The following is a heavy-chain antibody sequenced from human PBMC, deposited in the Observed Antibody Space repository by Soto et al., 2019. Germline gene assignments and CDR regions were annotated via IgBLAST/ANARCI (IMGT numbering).Heavy chain of an antibody. D-gene: IGHD6-19*01. J-gene: IGHJ5*02. CDR3: ARTLAVAGTGWFDP. V-gene: IGHV4-59*01. Sequence: QVQLQESGPGLVKPSETLSLTCTVSGGSISSYYWSWIRQPPGKGLEWIGYIYYSGSTNYNPSLKSRVTISVDTSKNQFSLKLSSVTAADTAVYYCARTLAVAGTGWFDPWGQGTLVTVSS. CDR2: IYYSGST. CDR1: GGSISSYY.